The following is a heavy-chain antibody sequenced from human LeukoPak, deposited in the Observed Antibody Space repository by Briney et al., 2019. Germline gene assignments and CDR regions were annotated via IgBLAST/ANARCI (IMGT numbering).Heavy chain of an antibody. Sequence: GGSLRLSCAASGFTFNSYEMNWVRQAPGKGLEWVSYISSTGSTIYYADSLKGRFTISRDNAKNSLYLQMNSLRAEDTAVYYCARILHGYSYGTDYWGQGTLVTVSS. D-gene: IGHD5-18*01. CDR1: GFTFNSYE. CDR2: ISSTGSTI. V-gene: IGHV3-48*03. CDR3: ARILHGYSYGTDY. J-gene: IGHJ4*02.